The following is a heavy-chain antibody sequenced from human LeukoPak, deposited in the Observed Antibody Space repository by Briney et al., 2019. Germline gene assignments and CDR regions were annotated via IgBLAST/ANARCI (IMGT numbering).Heavy chain of an antibody. D-gene: IGHD5-12*01. CDR3: ARFYGRGYSGYDSTYYFDY. J-gene: IGHJ4*02. Sequence: SETLSLTCAVSGGSISSSNWWSWVRQPPGKGLEWIGEIYHSGSTNYNPSLKSRVTISVDKSKNQFSLKLSSVTAADTAVYYCARFYGRGYSGYDSTYYFDYWGQGTLVTVSS. CDR2: IYHSGST. V-gene: IGHV4-4*02. CDR1: GGSISSSNW.